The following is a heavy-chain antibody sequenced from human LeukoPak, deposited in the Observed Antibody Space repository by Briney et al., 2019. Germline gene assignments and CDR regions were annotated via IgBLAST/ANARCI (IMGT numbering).Heavy chain of an antibody. Sequence: GGSLTLSCEASGFTFSGNWMSWVRQAPGKGLEWVAFIRYDGSNKYYADSVKGRFTISRDNSKNTLYLQMNSLRAEDTAVYYCAKDTTPPKAGFDPWGQGTLVTVSS. V-gene: IGHV3-30*02. D-gene: IGHD1-14*01. CDR3: AKDTTPPKAGFDP. CDR2: IRYDGSNK. CDR1: GFTFSGNW. J-gene: IGHJ5*02.